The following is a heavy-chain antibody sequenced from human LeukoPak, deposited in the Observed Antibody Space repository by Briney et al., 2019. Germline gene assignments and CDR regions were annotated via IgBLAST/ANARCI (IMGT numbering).Heavy chain of an antibody. CDR1: GYSFTSYW. CDR2: IYPGDSDT. J-gene: IGHJ4*02. Sequence: GESLKISCKGSGYSFTSYWIGWVRQMPGKGLEWMGIIYPGDSDTRYSPSFQGQVTISADKSISPAYLQWSSLKASDTAMYYCASGYGSGSYFLPNFDYWGQGTLVTVSS. V-gene: IGHV5-51*01. D-gene: IGHD3-10*01. CDR3: ASGYGSGSYFLPNFDY.